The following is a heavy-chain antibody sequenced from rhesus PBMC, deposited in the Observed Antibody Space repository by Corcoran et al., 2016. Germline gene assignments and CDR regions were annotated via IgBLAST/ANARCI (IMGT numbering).Heavy chain of an antibody. Sequence: QLVETGGGLVQPGGSLKLSCVASGFTFSIFGMNWVRQAPGKGIEWVSAISGGGGSTYYADSVKGRFTISRDNSKNTLSLQMNSLRAEDTAVYYCAKDNYYDSGYWRSLDVWGRGVLVTVSS. CDR2: ISGGGGST. V-gene: IGHV3S5*01. J-gene: IGHJ5-2*02. CDR1: GFTFSIFG. CDR3: AKDNYYDSGYWRSLDV. D-gene: IGHD3-28*01.